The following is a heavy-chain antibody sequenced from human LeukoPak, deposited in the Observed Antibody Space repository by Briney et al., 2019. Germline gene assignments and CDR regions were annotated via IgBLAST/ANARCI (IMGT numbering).Heavy chain of an antibody. Sequence: GGSLRLSCAASGFTFSSYSMNWVRQAPGKGLEWVSSISSSSSYIYYADSVKGRFTISRDNAKNSLYLQMNGLRAEDTAVYYCARSIPKEPSDYWGQGTLVTVSS. CDR2: ISSSSSYI. CDR3: ARSIPKEPSDY. CDR1: GFTFSSYS. J-gene: IGHJ4*02. V-gene: IGHV3-21*01.